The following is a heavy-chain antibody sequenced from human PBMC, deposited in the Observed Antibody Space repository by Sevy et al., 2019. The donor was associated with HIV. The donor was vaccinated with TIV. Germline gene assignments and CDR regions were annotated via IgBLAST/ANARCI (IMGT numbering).Heavy chain of an antibody. V-gene: IGHV4-31*03. CDR1: GGSISSGGYY. Sequence: SETLSLTCTVSGGSISSGGYYWSWIRQHPGKGLEWIGYIYYSGSTYYNPSLKSRVTISVDTSKNQFSLKLSSVTAADTAVYYCARGVDGYNFPDYWGQRTLVTVSS. CDR3: ARGVDGYNFPDY. CDR2: IYYSGST. D-gene: IGHD5-12*01. J-gene: IGHJ4*02.